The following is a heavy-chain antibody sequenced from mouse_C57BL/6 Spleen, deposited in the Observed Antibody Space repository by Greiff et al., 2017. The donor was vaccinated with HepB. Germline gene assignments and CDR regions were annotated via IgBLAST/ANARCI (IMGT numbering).Heavy chain of an antibody. CDR3: FYPRYFDV. D-gene: IGHD1-1*01. CDR2: IDPSDSYT. CDR1: GYTFTSYW. Sequence: QVQLQQPGAELVRPGTSVKLSCKASGYTFTSYWMHWVKQRPGQGLEWIGVIDPSDSYTNYNQKFKGKATLTVDTSSSTAYMQLSSLASEDAAVYYCFYPRYFDVWGTGTTVTVSS. J-gene: IGHJ1*03. V-gene: IGHV1-59*01.